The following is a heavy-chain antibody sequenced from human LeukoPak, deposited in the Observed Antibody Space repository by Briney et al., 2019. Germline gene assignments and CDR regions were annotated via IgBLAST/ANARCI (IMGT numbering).Heavy chain of an antibody. CDR3: ARFGYYGSGSYSFDY. D-gene: IGHD3-10*01. J-gene: IGHJ4*02. CDR1: GFTFSDYY. V-gene: IGHV3-11*01. CDR2: ISSSGSTI. Sequence: TGGSLRLSCAASGFTFSDYYMSWIRQAPGKGLEWVSYISSSGSTIYYADSVKGRFTIYRDNARNSLYLQMNSLRAEDTAVYYCARFGYYGSGSYSFDYWGQGTLVTVSS.